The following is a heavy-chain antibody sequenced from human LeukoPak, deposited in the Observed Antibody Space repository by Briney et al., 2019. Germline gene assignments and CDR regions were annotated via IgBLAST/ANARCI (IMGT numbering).Heavy chain of an antibody. CDR2: INPNSGGT. V-gene: IGHV1-2*02. Sequence: ASVLVSCKTSGYTFTANYIRWVRQAPGQGLEWMGWINPNSGGTNYAQTFQGRVTMTSETSISTAYMDLSSLRFDDTAIYYCARGVSGTYYFFDYWGQGTLVTVSS. D-gene: IGHD6-25*01. CDR1: GYTFTANY. J-gene: IGHJ4*02. CDR3: ARGVSGTYYFFDY.